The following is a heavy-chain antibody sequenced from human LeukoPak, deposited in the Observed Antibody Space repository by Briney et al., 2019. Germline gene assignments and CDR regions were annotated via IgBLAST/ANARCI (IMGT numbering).Heavy chain of an antibody. CDR2: ISYDGSNK. CDR1: GFTFSRYG. V-gene: IGHV3-30*18. CDR3: AKDPSYGDCVGYFDY. Sequence: PGGSLSLSCTASGFTFSRYGMHWVRQATGKGLEGVAVISYDGSNKYYADAVKGRVTISRDNSKNTLYLQMNSLRAEDTALYYCAKDPSYGDCVGYFDYWGQGNLVTVSS. D-gene: IGHD4-17*01. J-gene: IGHJ4*02.